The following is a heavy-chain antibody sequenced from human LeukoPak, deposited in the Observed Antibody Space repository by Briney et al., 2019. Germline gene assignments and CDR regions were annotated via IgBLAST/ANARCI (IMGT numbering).Heavy chain of an antibody. J-gene: IGHJ4*02. D-gene: IGHD4-23*01. CDR2: IIPIFGTA. CDR3: ASSGGNSGRDY. Sequence: SVKVSCKASGGTFSSYTISWVRQAPGQGLEWMGRIIPIFGTANNAQKFQGRVTNTTDETPSKPYMELSGLRSEDTAVYYCASSGGNSGRDYWGQGTLVTVS. V-gene: IGHV1-69*05. CDR1: GGTFSSYT.